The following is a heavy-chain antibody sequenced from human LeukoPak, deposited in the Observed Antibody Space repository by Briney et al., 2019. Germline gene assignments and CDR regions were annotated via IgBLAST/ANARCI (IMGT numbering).Heavy chain of an antibody. V-gene: IGHV1-46*01. CDR2: INPSGGST. CDR3: ARALDCYDSSGYLQYFDY. Sequence: ASVKVSCKASGYTFTSYYMHWVRQAPGQGLEWMGIINPSGGSTSYAQKFQGRVTMTRDTSTSTVYMELSSLRSEDTAVYYCARALDCYDSSGYLQYFDYWGQGTLVTVSS. D-gene: IGHD3-22*01. CDR1: GYTFTSYY. J-gene: IGHJ4*02.